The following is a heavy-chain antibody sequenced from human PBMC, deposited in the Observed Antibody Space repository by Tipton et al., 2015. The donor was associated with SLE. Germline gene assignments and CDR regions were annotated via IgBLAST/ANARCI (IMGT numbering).Heavy chain of an antibody. CDR1: GYTFTGYY. CDR2: INPNSGGT. V-gene: IGHV1-2*02. CDR3: ASDSRRAGRAFDI. Sequence: QLVQSGGGLVKPGASVKVSCKASGYTFTGYYMHLVRQAPGQGLEWMGWINPNSGGTNYAQKFQGRVTMTRDTSISTHYMELSRLRSDDEAVYYCASDSRRAGRAFDIWGHGTMVTVSS. J-gene: IGHJ3*02. D-gene: IGHD6-25*01.